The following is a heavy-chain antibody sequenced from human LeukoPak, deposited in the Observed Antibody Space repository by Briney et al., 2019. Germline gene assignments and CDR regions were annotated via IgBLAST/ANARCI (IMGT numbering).Heavy chain of an antibody. CDR1: GFTFSSFT. Sequence: GGSLRLSCAASGFTFSSFTMNWVRQAPGRGLEWVSSISSGNSYIYYADSVKGRFTISRDNAKNSLYLQMNSLRAEDTALYYCAKVNSSGWYREYAFDIWGQGTMVTVSS. CDR2: ISSGNSYI. J-gene: IGHJ3*02. V-gene: IGHV3-21*04. CDR3: AKVNSSGWYREYAFDI. D-gene: IGHD6-19*01.